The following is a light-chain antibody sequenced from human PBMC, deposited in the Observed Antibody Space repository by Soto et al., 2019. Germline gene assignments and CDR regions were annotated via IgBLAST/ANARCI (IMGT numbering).Light chain of an antibody. Sequence: EIVLTQSPGTLSLSPVERATLSCRASESVASSYLAWYQQKPGQAPRLLIYGASSRATGIPDRFSGRGSGTDFTLTISRLEPEDFAVYYCQQYNDWPPAFGGGTKVDIK. V-gene: IGKV3-20*01. CDR2: GAS. CDR3: QQYNDWPPA. J-gene: IGKJ4*01. CDR1: ESVASSY.